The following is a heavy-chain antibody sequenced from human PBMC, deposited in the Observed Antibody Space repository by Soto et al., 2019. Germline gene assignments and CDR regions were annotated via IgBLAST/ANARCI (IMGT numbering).Heavy chain of an antibody. V-gene: IGHV3-23*01. J-gene: IGHJ4*02. CDR3: VTAVRTRLDN. CDR1: GFSFSNFA. D-gene: IGHD3-10*01. Sequence: SLRLSCAASGFSFSNFAMYWVRRAPGKGLEWVSSIRQSGDRSSYADSAKGRFTISRDNSKNTLYLQMNGLRLDDTAVYYCVTAVRTRLDNWGPGTLVTVSS. CDR2: IRQSGDRS.